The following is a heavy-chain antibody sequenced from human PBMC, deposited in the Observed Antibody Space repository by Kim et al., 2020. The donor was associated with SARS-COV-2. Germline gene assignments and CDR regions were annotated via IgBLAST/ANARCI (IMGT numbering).Heavy chain of an antibody. V-gene: IGHV4-4*07. J-gene: IGHJ4*02. CDR3: ASALGH. Sequence: TSGRTNYNPTLQSRVTMSVDMSKNQCSLKLSSVTAADTAVYYCASALGHWGQGTLVTVSS. CDR2: TSGRT. D-gene: IGHD3-16*02.